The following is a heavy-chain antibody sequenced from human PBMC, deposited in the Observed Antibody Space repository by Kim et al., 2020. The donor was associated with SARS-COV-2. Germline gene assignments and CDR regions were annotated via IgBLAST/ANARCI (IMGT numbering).Heavy chain of an antibody. D-gene: IGHD3-16*01. V-gene: IGHV3-33*01. CDR3: ARVVRFGGVTPLDY. CDR2: IWYDGSDK. CDR1: GFTFSTYG. Sequence: GGSLRLSCAASGFTFSTYGMHWVRQAPGKGLEWVAVIWYDGSDKYYAASVKGRFTISRDNSKNTLYLQMNSLRAEDTAVYYCARVVRFGGVTPLDYWGQGTLVTVSS. J-gene: IGHJ4*02.